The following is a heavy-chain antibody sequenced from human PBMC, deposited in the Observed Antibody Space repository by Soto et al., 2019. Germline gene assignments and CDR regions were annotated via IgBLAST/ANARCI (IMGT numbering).Heavy chain of an antibody. CDR2: ISGSGGST. J-gene: IGHJ4*02. Sequence: EVQLLESGGGLVQPRGSLRLSCAASGFTFSSYAMSWVRQAPGKGLEWVSAISGSGGSTYYADSVKGRFTISRDNSKNTLYLQMNSLRAEDTAVYYCAKVGVDTAMVDLDFDYWGQGTLVTVSS. D-gene: IGHD5-18*01. CDR1: GFTFSSYA. CDR3: AKVGVDTAMVDLDFDY. V-gene: IGHV3-23*01.